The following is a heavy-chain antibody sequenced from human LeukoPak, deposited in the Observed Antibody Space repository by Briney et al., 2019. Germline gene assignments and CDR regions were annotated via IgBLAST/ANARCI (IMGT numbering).Heavy chain of an antibody. D-gene: IGHD1-26*01. CDR2: INHSGST. V-gene: IGHV4-34*01. CDR1: GGSFSGYY. Sequence: SSETLSLTCAVYGGSFSGYYWSWIRQPPGKGLEWIGEINHSGSTNYNPSLKSRVTISVDTSKNQFSLKLSSVTAADTAVYYCARSHGSYYARWAYYFDYWGQGTLVTVSS. CDR3: ARSHGSYYARWAYYFDY. J-gene: IGHJ4*02.